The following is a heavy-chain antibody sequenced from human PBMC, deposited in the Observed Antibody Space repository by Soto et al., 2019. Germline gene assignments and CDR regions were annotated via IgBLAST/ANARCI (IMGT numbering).Heavy chain of an antibody. J-gene: IGHJ4*02. CDR1: GFTFSHYW. D-gene: IGHD4-17*01. CDR3: ARTSLIRYFDN. V-gene: IGHV3-7*03. CDR2: VDQDGGET. Sequence: GGSLRLSCGASGFTFSHYWMSWVLQAPGKGLEWVAFVDQDGGETHYADSVKGRFTLSRDNAKSSVFLEMRSVRVEDTAMYFCARTSLIRYFDNWGQGTQVTVSS.